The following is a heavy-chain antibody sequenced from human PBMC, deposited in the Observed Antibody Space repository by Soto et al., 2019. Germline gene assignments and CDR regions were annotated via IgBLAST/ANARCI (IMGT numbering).Heavy chain of an antibody. Sequence: SETLSLTCSVSGGSINSYWWSWIRQPAGKGLEWIGRVYSSGTTDYNPSLNSRATLSVETSKNQFSLKLSSVTAADTAVYSCARDIGSYAYGEGYWGQGIQVPVSS. J-gene: IGHJ4*02. V-gene: IGHV4-4*07. CDR3: ARDIGSYAYGEGY. CDR1: GGSINSYW. CDR2: VYSSGTT. D-gene: IGHD3-10*01.